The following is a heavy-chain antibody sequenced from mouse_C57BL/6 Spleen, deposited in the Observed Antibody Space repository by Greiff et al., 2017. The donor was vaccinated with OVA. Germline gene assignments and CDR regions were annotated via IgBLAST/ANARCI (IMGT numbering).Heavy chain of an antibody. CDR3: AKEGVGYYYAMDY. CDR1: GFSLTSYG. CDR2: IWRGGST. V-gene: IGHV2-5*01. J-gene: IGHJ4*01. Sequence: VQLVESGPGLVQPSQSLSITCTVSGFSLTSYGVHWVRQSPGKGLEWLGVIWRGGSTDYNAAFMSRLSITKDNSKSQVFFKMNSLQADDTAIYYCAKEGVGYYYAMDYWGQGTSVTVSS. D-gene: IGHD3-1*01.